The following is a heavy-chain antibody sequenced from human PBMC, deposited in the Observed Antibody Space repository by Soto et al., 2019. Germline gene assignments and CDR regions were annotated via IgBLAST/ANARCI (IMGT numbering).Heavy chain of an antibody. CDR2: IYYSGST. CDR1: GGSISSSSYY. D-gene: IGHD5-18*01. CDR3: ARMGSSAMVSS. Sequence: QPQLQESGPGLVKPSETLSLTCTVSGGSISSSSYYWGWIRQPPGKGLEWIGSIYYSGSTYYNPSLKSRVTISVDTSKNQFSLKLSSVTAADTAVYYCARMGSSAMVSSWGQGTLVTVSS. J-gene: IGHJ5*02. V-gene: IGHV4-39*01.